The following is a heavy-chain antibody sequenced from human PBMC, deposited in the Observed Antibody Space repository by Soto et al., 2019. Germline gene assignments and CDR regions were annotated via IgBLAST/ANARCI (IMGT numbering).Heavy chain of an antibody. Sequence: QVQLVQSGAEVKKPGASVKVSCKASGYTFTAYHIHWVRQAPGQGLEWVGTINPGEGYTTYGQKLQGCLTLSRDRSTSTLYLDLSSLRPDNTAIYYCARAFLVVTSATVAFDIWGQGALFAVSS. V-gene: IGHV1-46*04. J-gene: IGHJ3*02. D-gene: IGHD2-15*01. CDR3: ARAFLVVTSATVAFDI. CDR1: GYTFTAYH. CDR2: INPGEGYT.